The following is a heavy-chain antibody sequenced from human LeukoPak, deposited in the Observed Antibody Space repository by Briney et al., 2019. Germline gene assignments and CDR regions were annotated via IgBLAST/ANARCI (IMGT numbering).Heavy chain of an antibody. CDR1: GFTFSSYG. D-gene: IGHD1-26*01. V-gene: IGHV3-30*18. J-gene: IGHJ4*02. CDR3: AKGGSYPIDY. Sequence: GGSLRPSCAASGFTFSSYGMHWVRQAPGKGLEWVAVISYDGSNKYYADSVKGRFTISRDNSKNTLYLQMNSLRAEDTAVYYCAKGGSYPIDYWGQGALVTVSS. CDR2: ISYDGSNK.